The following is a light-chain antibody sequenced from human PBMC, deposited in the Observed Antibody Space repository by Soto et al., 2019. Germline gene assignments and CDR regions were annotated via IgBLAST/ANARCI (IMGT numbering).Light chain of an antibody. CDR1: SSDVGGYKF. CDR2: EVS. J-gene: IGLJ1*01. Sequence: QSALTQPPSASGSPGQSVTISCTGTSSDVGGYKFVSWYQQHPGKAPKLTIYEVSTRPSGVPDRFSGSKSGNTAYLTVSGLQAEEEADYYCSSYAGSNSFVFGIGTKVTVL. V-gene: IGLV2-8*01. CDR3: SSYAGSNSFV.